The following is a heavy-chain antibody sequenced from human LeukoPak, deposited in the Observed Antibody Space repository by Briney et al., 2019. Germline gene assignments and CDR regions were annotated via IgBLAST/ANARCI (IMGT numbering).Heavy chain of an antibody. CDR1: GGTFSSYA. J-gene: IGHJ4*02. V-gene: IGHV1-69*13. Sequence: SVKVSCKASGGTFSSYAISWVRQAPGQGLEWMGGIIPIFGTANYAQKFQGRVTITADESTSTAYMELSSLRSEDTAVYYCARVATAMVTGYYFDYWGQGTLVTVSS. D-gene: IGHD5-18*01. CDR2: IIPIFGTA. CDR3: ARVATAMVTGYYFDY.